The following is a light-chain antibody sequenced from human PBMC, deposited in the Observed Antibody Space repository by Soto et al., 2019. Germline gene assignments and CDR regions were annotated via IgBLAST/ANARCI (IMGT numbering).Light chain of an antibody. CDR3: QQYANWTKT. CDR2: GAS. CDR1: QSVSSN. V-gene: IGKV3-15*01. J-gene: IGKJ1*01. Sequence: EMVMTQSPATLSVSPGARATLPCRASQSVSSNLAWYQKKPGQAPSILIYGASTRAAGVPARFSGSGSGTEFNLTISRLQSADIAVYVCQQYANWTKTFGQGTKVDIK.